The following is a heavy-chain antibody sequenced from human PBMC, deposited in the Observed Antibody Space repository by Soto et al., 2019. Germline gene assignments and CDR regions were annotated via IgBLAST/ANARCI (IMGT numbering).Heavy chain of an antibody. CDR2: IYSGHTT. CDR3: VRGPSDHKLRLVEWPYGDY. CDR1: GFIVSSNQ. Sequence: GGSLRLSCVASGFIVSSNQMSWIRQAPRKWLEWVSVIYSGHTTYYADSVEGRFTISRDDSKNTLYLQMNSLRVEDTAVYYCVRGPSDHKLRLVEWPYGDYWGQGXLVTVYS. V-gene: IGHV3-53*01. J-gene: IGHJ4*02. D-gene: IGHD3-3*01.